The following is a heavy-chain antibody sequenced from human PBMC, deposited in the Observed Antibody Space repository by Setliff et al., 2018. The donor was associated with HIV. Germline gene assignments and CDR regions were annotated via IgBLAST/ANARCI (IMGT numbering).Heavy chain of an antibody. CDR2: LYYSGST. J-gene: IGHJ4*02. CDR3: ARELLRSWDGSENSYKPYYFDY. CDR1: GVSIRSYY. Sequence: SETLSLTCTVSGVSIRSYYWTWIRQSPGKGLEWIGHLYYSGSTYYNPSLKSRVTISVDTSKNQFSLKLSSVTAADTAVYYCARELLRSWDGSENSYKPYYFDYWGQGTLVTVSS. V-gene: IGHV4-59*12. D-gene: IGHD3-10*01.